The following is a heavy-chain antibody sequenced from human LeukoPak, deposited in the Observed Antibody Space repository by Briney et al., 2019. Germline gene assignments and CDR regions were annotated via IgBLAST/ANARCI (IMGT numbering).Heavy chain of an antibody. D-gene: IGHD3-10*01. J-gene: IGHJ4*02. CDR1: GGPISNYF. CDR2: IYYSGTA. CDR3: ARHREPSGSYSAFDY. V-gene: IGHV4-59*08. Sequence: SETLSLTCTVSGGPISNYFWSWIRQPPGKGLEWIGHIYYSGTAIYNPSLMGRVIMSVDTSKNQFSLSLSSVSAADTALYYCARHREPSGSYSAFDYWGQGALVTVSS.